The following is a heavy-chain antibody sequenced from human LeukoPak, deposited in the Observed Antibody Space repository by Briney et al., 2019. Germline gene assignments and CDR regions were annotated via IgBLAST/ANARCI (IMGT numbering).Heavy chain of an antibody. CDR1: GYSISSGYY. Sequence: KPSETLSLTCTVSGYSISSGYYWGWIRQPPGKGLEWIGSIYYSGSTYYNPSLKSRVTISVDTSKNQFSLKLSSVTAADTAVYYCARRTYGSGSYYKSTFDYWGQGTLVTVSS. J-gene: IGHJ4*02. D-gene: IGHD3-10*01. CDR3: ARRTYGSGSYYKSTFDY. V-gene: IGHV4-38-2*02. CDR2: IYYSGST.